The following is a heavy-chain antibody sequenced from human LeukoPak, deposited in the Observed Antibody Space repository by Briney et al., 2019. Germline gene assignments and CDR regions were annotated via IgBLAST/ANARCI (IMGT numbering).Heavy chain of an antibody. CDR3: ARPHYYASGSPYYLDY. CDR2: IYSGDSDT. Sequence: GESLKISCQGFGYSFTSYWIGWVRQMPGKGLEWMGIIYSGDSDTRYNPSFKGQVTISADRSISTAYLQWSNLVASDTAMYYCARPHYYASGSPYYLDYWGQGTLVTVSS. J-gene: IGHJ4*02. CDR1: GYSFTSYW. D-gene: IGHD3-10*01. V-gene: IGHV5-51*01.